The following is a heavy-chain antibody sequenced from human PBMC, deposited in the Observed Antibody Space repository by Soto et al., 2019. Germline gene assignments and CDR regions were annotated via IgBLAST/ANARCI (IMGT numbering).Heavy chain of an antibody. V-gene: IGHV5-51*01. D-gene: IGHD2-21*02. CDR1: GYSFTGSW. J-gene: IGHJ4*02. CDR2: IYPGDSDT. CDR3: ARQRGYGGGDCYLEY. Sequence: GESLKISFKGSGYSFTGSWIGWVRQMPGKGLEWMGIIYPGDSDTRYSPPFQGQVTISADKPISTAYLQWSSLKASDTAMYYCARQRGYGGGDCYLEYWGQGPLVTVSS.